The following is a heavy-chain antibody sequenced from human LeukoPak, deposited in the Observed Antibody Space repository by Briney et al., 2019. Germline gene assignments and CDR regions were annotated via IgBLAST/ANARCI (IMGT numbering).Heavy chain of an antibody. CDR1: GYTFTGYY. J-gene: IGHJ2*01. Sequence: ASVKVSCKVSGYTFTGYYMHWVRQAPGQGLEWMGRINPNSGGTNYAQKFQGRVTMTRDTSISTAYMELSRLRSDDTAVYYCARVGRWLQDWYFDLWGRGTLVTVSS. D-gene: IGHD5-24*01. V-gene: IGHV1-2*06. CDR2: INPNSGGT. CDR3: ARVGRWLQDWYFDL.